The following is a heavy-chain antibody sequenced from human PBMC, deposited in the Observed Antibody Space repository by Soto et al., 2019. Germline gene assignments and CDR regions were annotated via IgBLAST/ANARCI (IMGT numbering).Heavy chain of an antibody. CDR3: ATPSRDYDFWSGYYKYYYYGMDV. CDR1: GGSISSSSYY. J-gene: IGHJ6*02. CDR2: IYYSGST. V-gene: IGHV4-39*01. Sequence: LSLTCTVSGGSISSSSYYWGWIRQPPGKGLEWIGSIYYSGSTYYNPSLKSRVTISVDTSKNQFSLKLSSVTAADTAVYYCATPSRDYDFWSGYYKYYYYGMDVWGQGTTVTVSS. D-gene: IGHD3-3*01.